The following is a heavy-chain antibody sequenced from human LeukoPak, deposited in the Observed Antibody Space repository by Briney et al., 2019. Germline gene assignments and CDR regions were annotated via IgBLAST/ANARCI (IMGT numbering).Heavy chain of an antibody. J-gene: IGHJ4*02. CDR3: ARMGIAAVGAYYFDY. Sequence: GGSMRLSCAASGFTFSDYYMSWIRQAPGKGLEWVSYISRNSYTNYADSVKGRFTISRDNAKNSLYLQMASLRAEDTAVYYCARMGIAAVGAYYFDYWGQGTLVAVSS. CDR2: ISRNSYT. D-gene: IGHD6-13*01. CDR1: GFTFSDYY. V-gene: IGHV3-11*06.